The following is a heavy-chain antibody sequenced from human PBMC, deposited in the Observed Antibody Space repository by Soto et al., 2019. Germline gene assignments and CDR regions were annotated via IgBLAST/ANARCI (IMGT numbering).Heavy chain of an antibody. D-gene: IGHD6-13*01. Sequence: GASVKVSCKASGGTFSSYAISWVRQAPGQGLEWMGGIIPIFGTANYAQKFQGRVTITADESTSTAYMELSSLRSEDTAVYYCARVGIAAFRGNWFDPWGQGTLVTVSS. CDR3: ARVGIAAFRGNWFDP. CDR2: IIPIFGTA. V-gene: IGHV1-69*13. CDR1: GGTFSSYA. J-gene: IGHJ5*02.